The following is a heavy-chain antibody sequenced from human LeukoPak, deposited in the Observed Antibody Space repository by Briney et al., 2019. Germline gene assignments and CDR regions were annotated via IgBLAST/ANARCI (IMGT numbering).Heavy chain of an antibody. Sequence: GESLKISCKGSGYLFSGYWIGWVRQMPGKGLEWMGTIYPGDSNTKYSPSFQGQVTISADKSITTAYLQWNSLKASDTAIYYCARYLAATGTGWFDPWGQGTLVTVSS. CDR1: GYLFSGYW. J-gene: IGHJ5*02. CDR3: ARYLAATGTGWFDP. CDR2: IYPGDSNT. V-gene: IGHV5-51*01. D-gene: IGHD6-13*01.